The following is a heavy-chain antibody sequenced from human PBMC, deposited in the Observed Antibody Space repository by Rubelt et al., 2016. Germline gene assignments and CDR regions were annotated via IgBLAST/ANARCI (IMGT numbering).Heavy chain of an antibody. D-gene: IGHD3-10*01. V-gene: IGHV3-7*01. CDR2: IKPDGSEK. J-gene: IGHJ4*02. CDR1: GFTFRNYW. Sequence: LVQPGGSLRLSCAASGFTFRNYWMSWVRQAPGKGLEWVANIKPDGSEKYYVDSVKGRFTISRDNAKNTLYLQMNSLRAEDTAVYYCARVVYGSGDYWGQGTLVTVSS. CDR3: ARVVYGSGDY.